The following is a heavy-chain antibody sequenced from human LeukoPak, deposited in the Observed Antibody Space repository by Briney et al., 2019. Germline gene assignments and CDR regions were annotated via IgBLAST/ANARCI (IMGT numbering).Heavy chain of an antibody. Sequence: GGSLRLSCAASGFTFSSYAMSWVRQAPGKGLEWVSAISCSGGSTYCADSVKGRFTISKDNSKNPLYLQMKRLRAEDTAVYYCAKDRPIVGTFSGRKDSRDYWGQGTLVTVSS. J-gene: IGHJ4*02. D-gene: IGHD5-12*01. CDR2: ISCSGGST. CDR1: GFTFSSYA. CDR3: AKDRPIVGTFSGRKDSRDY. V-gene: IGHV3-23*01.